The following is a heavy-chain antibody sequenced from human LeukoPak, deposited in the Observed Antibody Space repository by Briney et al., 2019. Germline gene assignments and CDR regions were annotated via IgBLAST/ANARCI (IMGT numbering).Heavy chain of an antibody. Sequence: KPSETLSLTCTVSGGSISSYYWSWIRQPPGKGLEWIGYIYYSGSTNYNPSLKSRVTISVDTSKNQFSLKLSSVTAADTAVYYCARGLTTVFEPWGQETLVTVSS. J-gene: IGHJ5*02. CDR1: GGSISSYY. V-gene: IGHV4-59*01. CDR3: ARGLTTVFEP. CDR2: IYYSGST. D-gene: IGHD4-17*01.